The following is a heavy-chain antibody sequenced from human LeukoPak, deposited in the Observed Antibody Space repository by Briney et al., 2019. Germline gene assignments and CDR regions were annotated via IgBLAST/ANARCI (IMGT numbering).Heavy chain of an antibody. D-gene: IGHD3-10*01. CDR2: ISWNSGSI. V-gene: IGHV3-9*03. CDR3: AKEGGGDAFDI. CDR1: GFTFDDYA. Sequence: PGGSLRLSCAASGFTFDDYAMHWVRQAPGKGLEWVSGISWNSGSIGYADSVKGRFTISRDNAKNSLYLQMNSLRAEDMALYYCAKEGGGDAFDIWGQGTMVTVSS. J-gene: IGHJ3*02.